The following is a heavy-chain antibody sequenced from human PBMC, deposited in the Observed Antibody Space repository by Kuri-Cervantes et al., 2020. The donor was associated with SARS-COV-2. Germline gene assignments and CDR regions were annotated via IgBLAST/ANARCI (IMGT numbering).Heavy chain of an antibody. CDR3: ARDGGSGSYPLLVWADV. CDR2: ISSSSSYI. CDR1: GFTFSSYS. Sequence: GESLKISCAASGFTFSSYSMNWVRQAPGKGLEWVSSISSSSSYIYYADSVKGRFTISRDNAKNSLYLQMNSLRAEDTAVYYCARDGGSGSYPLLVWADVWGQGTTVTVSS. V-gene: IGHV3-21*04. J-gene: IGHJ6*02. D-gene: IGHD3-10*01.